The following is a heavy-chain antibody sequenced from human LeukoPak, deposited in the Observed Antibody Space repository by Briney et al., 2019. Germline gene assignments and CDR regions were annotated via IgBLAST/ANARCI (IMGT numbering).Heavy chain of an antibody. CDR1: GFTFSSYS. CDR3: GRDSGLRYYDFWSGYHDAFDI. CDR2: ISSGSSYI. J-gene: IGHJ3*02. D-gene: IGHD3-3*01. Sequence: GGSLRLSCAASGFTFSSYSMNWVRQAPGKGLEWVSSISSGSSYIYYADSVKGRFTISRDNAKNSLYLQMKRLRAEDTAVYYCGRDSGLRYYDFWSGYHDAFDIWGQGTMVTVSS. V-gene: IGHV3-21*01.